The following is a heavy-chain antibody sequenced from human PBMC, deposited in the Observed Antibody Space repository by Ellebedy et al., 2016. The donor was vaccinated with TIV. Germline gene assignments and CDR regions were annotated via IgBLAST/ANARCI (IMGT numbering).Heavy chain of an antibody. CDR2: FDPEDGET. D-gene: IGHD6-19*01. J-gene: IGHJ4*02. CDR3: ATLSGWYDY. V-gene: IGHV1-24*01. Sequence: ASVKVSXXVSGYTLTELSMHWVRQAPGKGLEWMGGFDPEDGETVYAQKFQGRVTMTEDTSTDTAYMELSSLRSEDTAVYYCATLSGWYDYWGQGTLVTVSS. CDR1: GYTLTELS.